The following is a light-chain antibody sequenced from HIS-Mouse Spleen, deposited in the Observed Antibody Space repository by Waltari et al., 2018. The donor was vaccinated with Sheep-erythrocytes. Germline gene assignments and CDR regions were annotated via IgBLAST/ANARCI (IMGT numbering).Light chain of an antibody. CDR2: EGS. CDR3: CSYAGSSTPWV. V-gene: IGLV2-23*01. J-gene: IGLJ3*02. Sequence: QSALPQPASVSGSPGQSITIPFPGTSSHDGSYNLVSRYQQHPGKAPKLMIYEGSKRPSGVSNRFSGSKSGNTASLTISGLQAEDEADYYCCSYAGSSTPWVFGGGTKLTVL. CDR1: SSHDGSYNL.